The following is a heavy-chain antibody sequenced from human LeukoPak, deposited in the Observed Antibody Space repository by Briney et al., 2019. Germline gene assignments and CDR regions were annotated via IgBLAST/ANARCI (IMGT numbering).Heavy chain of an antibody. V-gene: IGHV1-18*01. CDR1: VSTLPKYG. CDR2: ISAYNGNT. D-gene: IGHD3-22*01. CDR3: AREGDDSSGSMDV. J-gene: IGHJ6*03. Sequence: GAAVKVSCMASVSTLPKYGISWVRQAPAEGREWMGWISAYNGNTNHAQKPQGRVTMTTDTSTSTAYMELRSLRPDDTAVYYCAREGDDSSGSMDVWGKGTTVTASS.